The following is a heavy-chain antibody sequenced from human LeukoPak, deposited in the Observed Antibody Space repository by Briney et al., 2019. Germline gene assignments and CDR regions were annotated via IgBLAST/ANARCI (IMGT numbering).Heavy chain of an antibody. D-gene: IGHD3-22*01. CDR1: AFTFSNYA. CDR2: ISSSGSTI. CDR3: ARVRDRGRFDY. J-gene: IGHJ4*02. V-gene: IGHV3-48*04. Sequence: QPGGSLRLSCAASAFTFSNYAMSWVRQAPGKGLEWVSYISSSGSTIYYADSVKGRFTISRDNAKNSLYLQMNSLRAEDTAVYYCARVRDRGRFDYWGQGTLVTVSS.